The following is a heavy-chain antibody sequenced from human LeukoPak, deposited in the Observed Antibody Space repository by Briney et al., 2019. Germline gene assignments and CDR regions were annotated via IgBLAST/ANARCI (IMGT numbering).Heavy chain of an antibody. CDR1: GYTFTSYD. J-gene: IGHJ5*02. Sequence: ASVKVSCKASGYTFTSYDINWVRQATGQGLEWMGWMNPNSGNTGYAQKFQGRVTMTRNTSISTAYMELSSLRSEDTAVYYCARGATLLWFGELRYNWFDPWGQGTLVTVSS. D-gene: IGHD3-10*01. V-gene: IGHV1-8*01. CDR3: ARGATLLWFGELRYNWFDP. CDR2: MNPNSGNT.